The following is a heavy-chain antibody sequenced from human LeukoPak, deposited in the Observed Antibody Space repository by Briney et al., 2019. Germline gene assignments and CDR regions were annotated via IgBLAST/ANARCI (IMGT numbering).Heavy chain of an antibody. V-gene: IGHV5-51*01. D-gene: IGHD2-2*01. Sequence: GESLKISCKGSGYSFTSYWIGWVRQMPGKGLEWMGIIYPGDSDTRYSPSFQGQVTISADKSISTAYLQWSSLKASDTAMYYCARSPLNIVVVPAAFDYWGQGTLVTVSS. J-gene: IGHJ4*02. CDR1: GYSFTSYW. CDR2: IYPGDSDT. CDR3: ARSPLNIVVVPAAFDY.